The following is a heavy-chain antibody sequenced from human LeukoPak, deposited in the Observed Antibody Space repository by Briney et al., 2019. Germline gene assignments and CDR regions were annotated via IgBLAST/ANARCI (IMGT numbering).Heavy chain of an antibody. J-gene: IGHJ4*02. V-gene: IGHV3-53*01. Sequence: PGGSLRLSCAASGFIDNNRYKTWVRQAPGKGLEWVSLIYNDGRTYYADSVKGRFTISRDNSKNTLYLQMNRLRAEDTAVYYCAKGSRGSCSRTYCYPFDYWGQGTLVTVSS. CDR1: GFIDNNRY. D-gene: IGHD2-2*01. CDR2: IYNDGRT. CDR3: AKGSRGSCSRTYCYPFDY.